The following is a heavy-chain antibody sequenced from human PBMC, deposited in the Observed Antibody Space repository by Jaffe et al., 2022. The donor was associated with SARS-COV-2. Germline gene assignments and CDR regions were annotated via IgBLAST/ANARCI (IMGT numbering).Heavy chain of an antibody. Sequence: EVQLLESGGGLVQPGGSLRLSCAASGFTFSSYAMSWVRQAPGKGLEWVSAISGSGGSTYYADSVKGRFTISRDNSKNTLYLQMNSLRAEDTAVYYCAKDRDSSGWYPDGYFDYWGQGTLVTVSS. CDR3: AKDRDSSGWYPDGYFDY. CDR1: GFTFSSYA. D-gene: IGHD6-19*01. J-gene: IGHJ4*02. CDR2: ISGSGGST. V-gene: IGHV3-23*01.